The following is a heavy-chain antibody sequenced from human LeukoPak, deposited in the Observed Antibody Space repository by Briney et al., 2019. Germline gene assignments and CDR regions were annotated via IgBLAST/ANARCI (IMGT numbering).Heavy chain of an antibody. D-gene: IGHD2-2*01. CDR3: ARVRGPVVPAANRWFDP. Sequence: SETLSLTCTVSGGSISSGDYYWSWIRQPPGKGLEWIGYIYYSGSTYYNPSLKSRVTISVDTSKNQFSLKLISVTAADTAVYYCARVRGPVVPAANRWFDPWGQGTLVTVSS. CDR1: GGSISSGDYY. V-gene: IGHV4-30-4*08. J-gene: IGHJ5*02. CDR2: IYYSGST.